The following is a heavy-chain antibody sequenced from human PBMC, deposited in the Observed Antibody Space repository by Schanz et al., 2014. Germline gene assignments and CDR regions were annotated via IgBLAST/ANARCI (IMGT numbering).Heavy chain of an antibody. CDR2: ISGTGGDDT. V-gene: IGHV3-21*03. CDR3: ARGGSGSHYRLDY. Sequence: EVQLVESGGGLIQPGGSLRLSCAASGFGFSSYSMNWVHQAPGKGLLWVSSISGTGGDDTYYADSMKGRFTVSRDNAENALYLQMNSLRAEDTGLYFCARGGSGSHYRLDYWGQGTLVTVSS. D-gene: IGHD1-26*01. J-gene: IGHJ4*02. CDR1: GFGFSSYS.